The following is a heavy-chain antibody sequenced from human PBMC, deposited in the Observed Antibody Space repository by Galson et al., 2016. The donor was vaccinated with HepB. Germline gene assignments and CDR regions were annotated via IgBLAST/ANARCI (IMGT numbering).Heavy chain of an antibody. D-gene: IGHD2-15*01. J-gene: IGHJ4*02. CDR2: ISSRSSYI. Sequence: SLRLSCAASGFTFSSYTMNWVRLAPGKGLEWVSSISSRSSYIYYADSVKGRFTISRDNATKSLYLQMNSLRAEDTAVYYCARVFPRRWSFDYWGQGTLVTVSS. CDR1: GFTFSSYT. CDR3: ARVFPRRWSFDY. V-gene: IGHV3-21*01.